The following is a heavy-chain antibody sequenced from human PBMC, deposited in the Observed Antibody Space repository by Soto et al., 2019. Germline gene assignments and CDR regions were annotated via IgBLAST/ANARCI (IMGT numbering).Heavy chain of an antibody. D-gene: IGHD2-2*01. CDR3: AKDGQLPNRYAYYFDY. Sequence: QVQLVESGGGVVQPGRSLRLSCAASGFTFSSYGMHWVRQAPGKGLEWVAVISYDGSNKYYADSVKGRFTISRDNSKNTLYLQMNSLRDEDTAVYYCAKDGQLPNRYAYYFDYWGQGNLVTVSS. CDR2: ISYDGSNK. V-gene: IGHV3-30*18. J-gene: IGHJ4*02. CDR1: GFTFSSYG.